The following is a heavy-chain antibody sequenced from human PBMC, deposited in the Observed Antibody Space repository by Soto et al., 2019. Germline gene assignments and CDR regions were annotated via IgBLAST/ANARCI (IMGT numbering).Heavy chain of an antibody. V-gene: IGHV4-61*01. Sequence: SETLSLTCTVSGDSVSSRNYYWSWIRQPPGKGLEWIGYIYFSGSTNYNPSLKSRLTISVDTSKNQFSLKLSSVTAADTAVYYCARDRMAVAGFDYWGQGTLGTVSS. D-gene: IGHD6-19*01. CDR3: ARDRMAVAGFDY. CDR2: IYFSGST. J-gene: IGHJ4*02. CDR1: GDSVSSRNYY.